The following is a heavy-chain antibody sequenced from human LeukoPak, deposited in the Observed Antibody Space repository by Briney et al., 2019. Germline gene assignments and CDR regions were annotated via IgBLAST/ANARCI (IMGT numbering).Heavy chain of an antibody. CDR2: TNHSGST. Sequence: SETLSLTCAVYGGSFSGYYWSWIRQPPGKGLEWIGETNHSGSTNYNPSLKSRVTISVDTSKNQFSLKLSSVTAADTAVYYCARARPRFDYWGQGTLVTVSS. J-gene: IGHJ4*02. CDR1: GGSFSGYY. V-gene: IGHV4-34*01. CDR3: ARARPRFDY.